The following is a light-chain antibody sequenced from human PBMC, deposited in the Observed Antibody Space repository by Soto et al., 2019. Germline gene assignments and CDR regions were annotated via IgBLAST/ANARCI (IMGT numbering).Light chain of an antibody. CDR3: SSYSTSFFYV. CDR2: GVT. J-gene: IGLJ1*01. Sequence: QSVVTQPASVSGSPGQSITISCTGTSSDVGAYNYVSWYQQHLGEAPKLIIYGVTNRPSGVSYRFSGSKSDYTASLTISGLQAEDEADYYCSSYSTSFFYVFGTGTKVTVL. CDR1: SSDVGAYNY. V-gene: IGLV2-14*01.